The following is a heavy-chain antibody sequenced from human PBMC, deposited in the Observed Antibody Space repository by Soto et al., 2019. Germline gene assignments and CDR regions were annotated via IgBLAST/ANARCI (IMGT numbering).Heavy chain of an antibody. CDR2: ISGGGRST. V-gene: IGHV3-23*01. D-gene: IGHD4-4*01. Sequence: GGPLRLSCAASGFTFSNHPMNGVRQAPGQGLEWVSAISGGGRSTYYADSVKGRSTISSVNSKTTLSLQMHSLPAEDAAAYSSAKEPLAKTTGDYWGPGTQVT. J-gene: IGHJ4*02. CDR3: AKEPLAKTTGDY. CDR1: GFTFSNHP.